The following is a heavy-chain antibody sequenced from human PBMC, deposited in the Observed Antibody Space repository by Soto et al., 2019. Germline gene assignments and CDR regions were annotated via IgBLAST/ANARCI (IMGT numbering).Heavy chain of an antibody. CDR1: GFTFSSYD. D-gene: IGHD6-25*01. CDR2: ISVTGSGT. CDR3: ARDQSRYSGYPFDY. Sequence: GGSLRLSCAASGFTFSSYDMSWVRQAPGKGLEYVSSISVTGSGTYYADSVKGRFTISRDNAKSSLYLQMSSLRAEVTAVYYCARDQSRYSGYPFDYWGQGKMVTVSS. J-gene: IGHJ4*02. V-gene: IGHV3-23*01.